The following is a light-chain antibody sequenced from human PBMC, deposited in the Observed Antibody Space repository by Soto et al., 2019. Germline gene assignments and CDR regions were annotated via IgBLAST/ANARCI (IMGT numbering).Light chain of an antibody. CDR2: WAS. CDR3: QQRSNWLT. CDR1: QSLLYTSNNKNY. Sequence: IVMTQSPDSLAVSLGERATINCKSSQSLLYTSNNKNYLAWFQQKPGQPPKLLIYWASTRESGVPDRFSGSGSGTDFALTISSLQAEDVAVYYCQQRSNWLTFGGGTKVEI. J-gene: IGKJ4*01. V-gene: IGKV4-1*01.